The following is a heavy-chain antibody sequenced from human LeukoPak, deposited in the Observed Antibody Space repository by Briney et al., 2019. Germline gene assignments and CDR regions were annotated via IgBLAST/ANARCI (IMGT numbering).Heavy chain of an antibody. CDR3: ASPGEKDYYFDY. CDR1: GYTFTSYY. CDR2: INPSGGST. Sequence: ASVNVSCTASGYTFTSYYMHWVRQAPGQGLEWMGIINPSGGSTSYAQKFPGRVTITRDTSTRTVYMELSSLRSEDTAVYYCASPGEKDYYFDYWGQGTLVTVSS. D-gene: IGHD3-16*01. V-gene: IGHV1-46*01. J-gene: IGHJ4*02.